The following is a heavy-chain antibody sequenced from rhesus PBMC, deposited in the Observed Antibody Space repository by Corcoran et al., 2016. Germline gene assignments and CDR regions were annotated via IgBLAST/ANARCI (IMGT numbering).Heavy chain of an antibody. J-gene: IGHJ1*01. CDR2: ISSASSYI. D-gene: IGHD1-20*01. Sequence: EVQLVESGGGLVQPGGSLRLSCADSGFPFSSSGMSWVRQAPGKGREWVLSISSASSYIDYAAAVKGRFTISRDNAKNSLSLQMNSLRAEDTAVYYCTSMSGTTSYFEFWGQGALVTVSS. CDR1: GFPFSSSG. V-gene: IGHV3S16*01. CDR3: TSMSGTTSYFEF.